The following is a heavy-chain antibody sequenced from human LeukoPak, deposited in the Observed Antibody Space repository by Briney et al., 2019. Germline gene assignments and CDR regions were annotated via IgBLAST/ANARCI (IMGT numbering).Heavy chain of an antibody. Sequence: SETLSLTCTVSGGSISSSSYYWGWIRQPPGKGLEWIGSIYYSGSTYYNPSLKSRVTISVDTSKNQFSLKLSSVTAADTAVYYCARVYYDYVWGSYRYNYFDYWGQGTLVTVSS. D-gene: IGHD3-16*02. V-gene: IGHV4-39*07. CDR1: GGSISSSSYY. J-gene: IGHJ4*02. CDR3: ARVYYDYVWGSYRYNYFDY. CDR2: IYYSGST.